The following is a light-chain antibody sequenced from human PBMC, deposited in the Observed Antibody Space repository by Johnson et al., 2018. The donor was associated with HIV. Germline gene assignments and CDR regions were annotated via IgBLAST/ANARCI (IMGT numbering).Light chain of an antibody. J-gene: IGLJ1*01. CDR1: SSNIGINY. CDR3: ETWDSSLSGYYG. V-gene: IGLV1-51*01. Sequence: SVLTQPPSVSAAPGQKVTISCSGSSSNIGINYVSWFQQLPGTAPKLLIYDNDKRPSGIPDRFSGSKSGTSATLGITGLQTGDEADYYCETWDSSLSGYYGVGTGTKLTVL. CDR2: DND.